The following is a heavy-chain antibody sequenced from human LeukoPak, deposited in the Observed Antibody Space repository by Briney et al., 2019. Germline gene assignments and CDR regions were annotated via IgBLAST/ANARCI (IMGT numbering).Heavy chain of an antibody. Sequence: SETLSLTCSGSNYSISNSLYWGWLRQPPGKGLEWIGSIYRSGSTFYNPSLKSRGTISLDTAKNQFSLKLSSVTAADTAVYFCARGSSGYYMDVWGKGTPVTVSS. CDR2: IYRSGST. CDR3: ARGSSGYYMDV. CDR1: NYSISNSLY. J-gene: IGHJ6*03. D-gene: IGHD6-25*01. V-gene: IGHV4-38-2*02.